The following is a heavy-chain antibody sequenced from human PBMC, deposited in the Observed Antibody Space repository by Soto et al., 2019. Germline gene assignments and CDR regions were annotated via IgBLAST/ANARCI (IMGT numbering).Heavy chain of an antibody. CDR2: ISAYNGNT. CDR3: ARVATYYYDSSGYGDYYFDY. J-gene: IGHJ4*02. CDR1: GYTFTSYG. Sequence: QVQLVQSGAEVKKPGASVKVSCKASGYTFTSYGISWVRQAPGQGLEWMGWISAYNGNTNYAQKLQGRVTMTTDTSTSTAYMELRSLRSDDTAVYYCARVATYYYDSSGYGDYYFDYWRQGTLVTVSS. D-gene: IGHD3-22*01. V-gene: IGHV1-18*04.